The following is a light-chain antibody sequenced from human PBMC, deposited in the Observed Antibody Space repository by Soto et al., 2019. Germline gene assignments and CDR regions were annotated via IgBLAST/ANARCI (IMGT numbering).Light chain of an antibody. Sequence: DIQMTQSPSSLSASVGDRVTITCRASQSISSWLAWYQQKPGKAPNLLIYKDSSLESGVPSRFSGSGSGTEFTLTISSLQPDDFATYYCQQYNTYSTFGQGTKVDIK. CDR1: QSISSW. J-gene: IGKJ1*01. CDR2: KDS. CDR3: QQYNTYST. V-gene: IGKV1-5*03.